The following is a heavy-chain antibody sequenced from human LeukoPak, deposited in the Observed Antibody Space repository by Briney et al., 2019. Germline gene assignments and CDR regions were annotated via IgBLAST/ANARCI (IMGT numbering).Heavy chain of an antibody. Sequence: GGSLRLSCAASGFSFRTYWMQWVRHAPGKGLMWVSHINGDGSDTTYADSVKGRFTISRDNAKNTLYLQMNSLRAGDTAVYYCVRDNYGVDYWGQGTLVTVSS. J-gene: IGHJ4*02. D-gene: IGHD4-11*01. CDR1: GFSFRTYW. CDR3: VRDNYGVDY. V-gene: IGHV3-74*01. CDR2: INGDGSDT.